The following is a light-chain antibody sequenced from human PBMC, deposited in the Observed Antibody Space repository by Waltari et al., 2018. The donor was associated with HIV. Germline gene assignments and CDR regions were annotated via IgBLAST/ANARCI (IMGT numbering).Light chain of an antibody. CDR2: SSN. CDR1: NSNIGSNP. CDR3: AAWDDSLKGVI. V-gene: IGLV1-44*01. Sequence: QSALTQPPSASGTPGQRVTISCSGSNSNIGSNPVNWYQQLPETAPKLLIKSSNQRPSGVPDRFSASKSGTSASLAISGLQSEDESDYYCAAWDDSLKGVIFGGGTKLTVL. J-gene: IGLJ2*01.